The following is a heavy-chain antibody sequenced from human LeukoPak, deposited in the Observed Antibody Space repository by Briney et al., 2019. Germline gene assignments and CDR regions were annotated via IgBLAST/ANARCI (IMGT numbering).Heavy chain of an antibody. Sequence: QSGGSLRLSCGASGFTLSNYIMSWVRQGPGRGLEWISGIRGTTGKTYYADSVKGRFSISRDNSKNTLYLQMDRLRAEDTAVYYCAKGGGETTVEVSAAGVFQYWGQGTLVTVSS. D-gene: IGHD4-11*01. CDR2: IRGTTGKT. CDR3: AKGGGETTVEVSAAGVFQY. V-gene: IGHV3-23*01. J-gene: IGHJ4*02. CDR1: GFTLSNYI.